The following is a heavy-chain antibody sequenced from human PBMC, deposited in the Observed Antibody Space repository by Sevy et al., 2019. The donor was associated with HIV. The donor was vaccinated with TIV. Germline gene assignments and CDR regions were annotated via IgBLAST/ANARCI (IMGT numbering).Heavy chain of an antibody. CDR3: ARGGWDIVVVPAAFDI. J-gene: IGHJ3*02. D-gene: IGHD2-2*01. V-gene: IGHV3-30-3*01. Sequence: GGSLRLSCAASGFTFSGYTLHWVRQAPGKGLEWVAVISFDGSNKYYVDSVKGRFTISRDNSKNTLYLQMNSLRPEDTAVYYCARGGWDIVVVPAAFDIWGHGTMVTVSS. CDR1: GFTFSGYT. CDR2: ISFDGSNK.